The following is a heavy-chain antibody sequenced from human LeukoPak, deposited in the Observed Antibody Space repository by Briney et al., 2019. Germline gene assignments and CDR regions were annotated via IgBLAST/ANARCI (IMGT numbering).Heavy chain of an antibody. CDR1: GFTFSDYY. CDR3: ARDYSSSWSRGGWFDP. V-gene: IGHV3-11*01. Sequence: PGGFLRLSCAASGFTFSDYYMSWIRQAPGKGLEWASYISSSGSTIYYADSVKGRFTISRDNAKNSLYLQMNSLRAEDTAVYYCARDYSSSWSRGGWFDPWGQGTLVTVSS. D-gene: IGHD6-13*01. CDR2: ISSSGSTI. J-gene: IGHJ5*02.